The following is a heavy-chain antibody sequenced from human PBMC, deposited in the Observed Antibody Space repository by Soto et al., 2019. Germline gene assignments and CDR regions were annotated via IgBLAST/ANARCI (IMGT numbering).Heavy chain of an antibody. CDR2: LYYGRSA. CDR3: ALRSMAVVPEY. J-gene: IGHJ4*02. Sequence: QVQLQESGPGLVKPSETLSLTCAVSGDSISSYYCMWIRQPPGKGLESIGYLYYGRSANYNPSLKSRVTVAVDTSTNQCSLTLSSMPAAAPAVYYCALRSMAVVPEYWGQGTLVTVSS. D-gene: IGHD3-22*01. CDR1: GDSISSYY. V-gene: IGHV4-59*01.